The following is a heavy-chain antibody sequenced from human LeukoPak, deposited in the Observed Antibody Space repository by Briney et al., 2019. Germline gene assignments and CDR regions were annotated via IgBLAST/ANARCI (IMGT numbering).Heavy chain of an antibody. D-gene: IGHD6-13*01. V-gene: IGHV4-39*07. Sequence: PSETLSLTCTVSGGSISSSSYYWGWIRQPPGKGLEWIGSIYYSGSTYYNPSLKSRVTISVDTSKNQFSLKLSSVTAADTAVYYCARDLRRYSSTARWFDPWGQGTLVTVSP. CDR2: IYYSGST. CDR1: GGSISSSSYY. CDR3: ARDLRRYSSTARWFDP. J-gene: IGHJ5*02.